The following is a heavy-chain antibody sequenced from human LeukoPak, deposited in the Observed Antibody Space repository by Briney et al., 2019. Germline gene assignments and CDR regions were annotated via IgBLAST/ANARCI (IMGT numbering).Heavy chain of an antibody. CDR3: ASVQTTVVTPGAFDI. V-gene: IGHV1-46*01. D-gene: IGHD4-23*01. J-gene: IGHJ3*02. CDR2: INPSGGST. CDR1: GYTFTSYY. Sequence: ASVKVSCKASGYTFTSYYMHWVRQAPGQGLEWMGIINPSGGSTSYAQKFQGRVTMTRDTSTSTVYMELSSLRSEDTAVYYCASVQTTVVTPGAFDIWGQGTMVTVSS.